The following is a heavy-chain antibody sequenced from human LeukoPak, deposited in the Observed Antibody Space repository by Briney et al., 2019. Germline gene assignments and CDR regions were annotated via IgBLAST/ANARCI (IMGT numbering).Heavy chain of an antibody. CDR2: IGTVTDT. CDR1: GFNFKNYD. J-gene: IGHJ4*02. Sequence: GGSLRLSCAASGFNFKNYDFHWVRQAAGKRLEGVSGIGTVTDTFYLDSVEGRFTISRENAKNSFYLQMNGLRAGDTAVYYCARGWGGHGRSWGALDFWGQGILVTVSS. CDR3: ARGWGGHGRSWGALDF. D-gene: IGHD3-16*01. V-gene: IGHV3-13*01.